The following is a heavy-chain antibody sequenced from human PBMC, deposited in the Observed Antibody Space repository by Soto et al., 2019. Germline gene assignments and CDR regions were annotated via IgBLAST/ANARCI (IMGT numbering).Heavy chain of an antibody. Sequence: SETLSLTCTVSGGSISSGDYYWSWIRQPPGKGLEWIGYIYYSGSTYYNPSLKSRVTISVDTSKNQFSLKLSSVTAADTAVYYCARDLGYCSGGSCPSTGDFGYWGQGTLVTVSS. CDR3: ARDLGYCSGGSCPSTGDFGY. CDR1: GGSISSGDYY. V-gene: IGHV4-30-4*01. D-gene: IGHD2-15*01. J-gene: IGHJ4*02. CDR2: IYYSGST.